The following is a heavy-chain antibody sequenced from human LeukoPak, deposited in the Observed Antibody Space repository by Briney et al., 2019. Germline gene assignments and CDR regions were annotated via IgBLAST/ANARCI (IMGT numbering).Heavy chain of an antibody. CDR1: GFTFSSHW. CDR3: TRNGHSYGFDY. D-gene: IGHD5-18*01. Sequence: GGSLRLSCAASGFTFSSHWMHWVRQDPEKGLAWVSRINSDGRSISYADSVKGRFTISRDNAKNTLYLQMNSLRAEDTAVYYCTRNGHSYGFDYWGQGTLVTVSS. V-gene: IGHV3-74*01. J-gene: IGHJ4*02. CDR2: INSDGRSI.